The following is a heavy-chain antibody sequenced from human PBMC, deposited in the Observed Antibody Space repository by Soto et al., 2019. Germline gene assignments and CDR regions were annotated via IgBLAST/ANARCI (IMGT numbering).Heavy chain of an antibody. V-gene: IGHV5-51*01. Sequence: GESLKISCKGSGHIFSNYWIGWVRQRPGKGLEWMGIIYPGDSDTRYSPSFQGQVTITVDKSINTAYLQWSRLKASDTAIYYCARQRLWGTSGYYYFENWGQGTLVTVSS. J-gene: IGHJ4*02. CDR3: ARQRLWGTSGYYYFEN. CDR2: IYPGDSDT. D-gene: IGHD3-22*01. CDR1: GHIFSNYW.